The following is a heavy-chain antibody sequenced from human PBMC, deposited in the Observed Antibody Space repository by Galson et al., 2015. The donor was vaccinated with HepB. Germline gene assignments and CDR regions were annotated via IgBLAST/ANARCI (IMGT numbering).Heavy chain of an antibody. CDR2: ISSSTTTI. CDR1: GFTFSTFG. V-gene: IGHV3-48*01. D-gene: IGHD1-1*01. J-gene: IGHJ4*02. Sequence: SLRLSCAASGFTFSTFGMNWVRQAPGRGLEWVSYISSSTTTIYYADSVKGRFTISRDNAKNSLYLQMNSLTADDTAVYYCARDGSDWNDIGFDYWGQGTLVTVSS. CDR3: ARDGSDWNDIGFDY.